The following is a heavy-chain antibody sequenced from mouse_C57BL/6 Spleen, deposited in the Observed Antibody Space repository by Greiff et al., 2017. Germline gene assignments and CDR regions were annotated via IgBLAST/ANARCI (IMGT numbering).Heavy chain of an antibody. Sequence: QVQLQQSEAELVKPGASVKLSCKASGYTFTDYTIHWMKQRPEQGLEWIGYIYPRDGSTKYNEKFKGKATLTADKSSSTAYMELNNLTSGDSAVDFCANDGTTVQFAYWGQGTMVTVSA. D-gene: IGHD1-1*01. CDR3: ANDGTTVQFAY. CDR2: IYPRDGST. V-gene: IGHV1-78*01. CDR1: GYTFTDYT. J-gene: IGHJ3*01.